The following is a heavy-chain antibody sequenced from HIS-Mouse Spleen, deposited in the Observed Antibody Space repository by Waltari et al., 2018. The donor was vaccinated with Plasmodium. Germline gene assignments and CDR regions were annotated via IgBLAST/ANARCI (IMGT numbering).Heavy chain of an antibody. CDR3: ASSWYWYFDL. D-gene: IGHD6-13*01. CDR2: IKKDGSEK. J-gene: IGHJ2*01. CDR1: GFTFSSYW. Sequence: EVQLVESGGGLVQPGGSLRLSCAASGFTFSSYWMSWVRQVPGRGWEWVANIKKDGSEKYYVDSVKGRFTISRDNAKNSLYLQMNSLRAEDTAVYYCASSWYWYFDLWGRGTLVTVSS. V-gene: IGHV3-7*01.